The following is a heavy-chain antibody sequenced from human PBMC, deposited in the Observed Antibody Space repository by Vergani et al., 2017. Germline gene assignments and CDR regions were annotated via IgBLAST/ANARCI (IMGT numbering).Heavy chain of an antibody. CDR1: GFTSSYYG. J-gene: IGHJ1*01. Sequence: QVHLVESGGGVVQPGRSLRLSCVVSGFTSSYYGMHWVRPAPGKGLEWVAVLSYDGTQKYYADSVKGRFTISRDNSKSTLYLQMNSLRTEDTAVYYCETKSSGTKGCQIGDFREWGQGTLVTVSS. CDR3: ETKSSGTKGCQIGDFRE. V-gene: IGHV3-30*03. CDR2: LSYDGTQK. D-gene: IGHD3-22*01.